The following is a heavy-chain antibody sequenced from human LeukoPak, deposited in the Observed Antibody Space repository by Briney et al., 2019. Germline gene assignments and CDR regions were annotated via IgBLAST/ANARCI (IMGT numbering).Heavy chain of an antibody. CDR2: IYHSGST. V-gene: IGHV4-38-2*01. Sequence: SETLSLTCAVSGYSISSGYYWGWIRQPPGKGLEWIGIIYHSGSTYYNPSLKSRVTISVDTSKNQFSLKLSSVTAADTAVYYCASEGGIQQLSWFDPWGQGTLVTVSS. CDR1: GYSISSGYY. D-gene: IGHD1-1*01. CDR3: ASEGGIQQLSWFDP. J-gene: IGHJ5*02.